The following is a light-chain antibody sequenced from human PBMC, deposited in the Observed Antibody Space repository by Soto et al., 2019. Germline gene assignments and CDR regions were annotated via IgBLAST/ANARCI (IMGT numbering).Light chain of an antibody. CDR1: QSISSY. CDR3: QQSYSTPLT. V-gene: IGKV1-39*01. Sequence: DIQMTQSPSSLSSSVGDRVTITCRASQSISSYLNWYQQKPGKAPKLLIYAASRLQSGVPSRFSGSGSGTDFTLTISNLQPEDFATYFCQQSYSTPLTFGGGTKVDIK. CDR2: AAS. J-gene: IGKJ4*01.